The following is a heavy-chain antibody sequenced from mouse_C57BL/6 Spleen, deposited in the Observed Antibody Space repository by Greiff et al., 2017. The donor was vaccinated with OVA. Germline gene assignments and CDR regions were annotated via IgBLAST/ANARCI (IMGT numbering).Heavy chain of an antibody. D-gene: IGHD4-1*01. CDR2: IDPETGGT. Sequence: QVQLKQSGAELVRPGASVTLSCKASGYTFTDYEMHWVKQTPVHGLEWIGAIDPETGGTAYNQKFKGKAILTADKSSSTAYMELRSLTSEDSAVYYCTRRTGLYFDYWGQGTTLTVSS. CDR3: TRRTGLYFDY. V-gene: IGHV1-15*01. J-gene: IGHJ2*01. CDR1: GYTFTDYE.